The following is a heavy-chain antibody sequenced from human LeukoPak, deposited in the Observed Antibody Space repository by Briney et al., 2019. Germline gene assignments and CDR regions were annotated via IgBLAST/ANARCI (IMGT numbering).Heavy chain of an antibody. J-gene: IGHJ6*02. CDR1: GFTFSSYG. Sequence: GGSLRLSCAASGFTFSSYGMHWVRQAPGKGLEWVAVIWYDGSNKYYADSVKGRFTISRDNSKNTLYLQMNSLRAEDTAVYYCARARYSGYDSYYYYYGMDVWGQGTTVTVSS. V-gene: IGHV3-33*08. CDR2: IWYDGSNK. CDR3: ARARYSGYDSYYYYYGMDV. D-gene: IGHD5-12*01.